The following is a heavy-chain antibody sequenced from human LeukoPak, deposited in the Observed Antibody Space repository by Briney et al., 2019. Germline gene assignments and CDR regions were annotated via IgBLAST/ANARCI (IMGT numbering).Heavy chain of an antibody. D-gene: IGHD3-10*01. J-gene: IGHJ4*02. CDR1: GYTFTAYY. V-gene: IGHV1-2*04. CDR2: INPNSGGT. CDR3: ASGQYYYGPPTV. Sequence: GASVKVSCKASGYTFTAYYVHWVRQAPGQGLEWVGCINPNSGGTTYAQKFQDWVTMTRDTSISTAYMEFSRLKSDDTAVYYCASGQYYYGPPTVWGQGTLVTVSS.